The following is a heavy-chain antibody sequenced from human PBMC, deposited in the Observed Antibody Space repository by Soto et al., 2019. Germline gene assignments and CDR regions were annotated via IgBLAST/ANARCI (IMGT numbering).Heavy chain of an antibody. V-gene: IGHV1-69*01. CDR1: GGGNLRDYR. J-gene: IGHJ4*02. Sequence: QVQLVQSGAEVKEPGSSVKVSCKASGGGNLRDYRTTWVRRSPGQGLAWRGGIIPKLGSANYAQNFQGRVTVNADASTNTVYMELRSLTSDDTAVYYSERGGHGYNFGAVYWGQGTPVTVSS. D-gene: IGHD5-12*01. CDR3: ERGGHGYNFGAVY. CDR2: IIPKLGSA.